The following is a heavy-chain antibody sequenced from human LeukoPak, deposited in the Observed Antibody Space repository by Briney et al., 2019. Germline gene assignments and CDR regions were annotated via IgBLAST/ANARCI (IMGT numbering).Heavy chain of an antibody. Sequence: PSETLSLTCSVSGTSITNGVYYWNWIRQRQGEGLEWIAYIYNRVTTYYSPSLRSRATISEDTSKNQFSLKLDSVTAADTAVYYCATAPCGGHWYFDLWSRGSLVTVSP. J-gene: IGHJ2*01. CDR3: ATAPCGGHWYFDL. V-gene: IGHV4-30-4*01. CDR2: IYNRVTT. CDR1: GTSITNGVYY. D-gene: IGHD3-16*01.